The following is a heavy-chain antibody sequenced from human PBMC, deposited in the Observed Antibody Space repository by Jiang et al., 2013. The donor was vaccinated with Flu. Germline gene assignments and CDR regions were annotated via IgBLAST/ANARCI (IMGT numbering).Heavy chain of an antibody. CDR2: ISYDGSNE. CDR3: ARAYDYYFDY. CDR1: GFTFSSYA. Sequence: RSLRLSCAASGFTFSSYAIHWVRQAPGKGLEWVAVISYDGSNEYYADSVKGRFTISRDNSKNTLYLQMNSLRAEDTAVYYCARAYDYYFDYWGQGTLVTVSS. J-gene: IGHJ4*02. V-gene: IGHV3-30-3*01. D-gene: IGHD1-1*01.